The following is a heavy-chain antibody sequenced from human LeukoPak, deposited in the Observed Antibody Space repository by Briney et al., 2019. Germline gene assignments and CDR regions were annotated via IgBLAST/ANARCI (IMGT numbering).Heavy chain of an antibody. CDR3: ARITTVTTGIDY. CDR1: GGSISSYY. CDR2: IYYSGST. Sequence: PSETLSLTCTVSGGSISSYYWSWIRQPPGKGLEWLGYIYYSGSTNYNPSLKSRVTISVDTSKNQFSLKLSSVTAADTAVYYCARITTVTTGIDYWGQGTLVTVSS. D-gene: IGHD4-17*01. J-gene: IGHJ4*02. V-gene: IGHV4-59*08.